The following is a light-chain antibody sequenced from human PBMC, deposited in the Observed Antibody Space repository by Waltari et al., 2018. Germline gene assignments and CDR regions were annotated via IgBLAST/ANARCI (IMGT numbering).Light chain of an antibody. Sequence: DIQMTQSPSSLSTSVGDRVTITCRASQSISSYLNWYQQKPGKAPKLLIYATSSLQSGVPSRFSGSGSGTDFTLTINSLQPEDFATYYCQQSSSTPPFTFGPGTKVYIK. J-gene: IGKJ3*01. CDR1: QSISSY. V-gene: IGKV1-39*01. CDR2: ATS. CDR3: QQSSSTPPFT.